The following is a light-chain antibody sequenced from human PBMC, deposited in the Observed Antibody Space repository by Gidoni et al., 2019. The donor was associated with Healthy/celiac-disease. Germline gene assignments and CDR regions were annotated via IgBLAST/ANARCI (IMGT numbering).Light chain of an antibody. J-gene: IGKJ5*01. CDR3: QQYGSSPLVT. CDR1: QSVSSSY. Sequence: EIVLTQSPGTLSLSPGERATLSCRASQSVSSSYLDWSQQKPGQAPRLLIYGASSRATGIPDRFRGSVSGTDFTLTISRLEPEAFAVYYCQQYGSSPLVTFGQGTRLEIK. V-gene: IGKV3-20*01. CDR2: GAS.